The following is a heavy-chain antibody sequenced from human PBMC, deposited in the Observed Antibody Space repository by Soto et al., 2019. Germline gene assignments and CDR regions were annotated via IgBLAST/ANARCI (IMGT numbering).Heavy chain of an antibody. CDR1: GFTFSTYW. Sequence: EVRLVESGGGLVQPGGSLRLSCAASGFTFSTYWMHWVRQAPGKGLVWVSRINGDGTTTQYADSVKGRFTISRDNAKNTLYLQMNTLRGDDTAMYYCASIPMVRGPSHYWGQGTLVTVSS. D-gene: IGHD3-10*01. V-gene: IGHV3-74*02. CDR3: ASIPMVRGPSHY. J-gene: IGHJ4*02. CDR2: INGDGTTT.